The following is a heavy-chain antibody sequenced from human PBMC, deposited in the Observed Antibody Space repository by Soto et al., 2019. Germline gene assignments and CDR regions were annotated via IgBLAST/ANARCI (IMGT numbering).Heavy chain of an antibody. Sequence: QVQLVESGGGVVQPGRSLRLSCAASGFTFSSYGMHWVRQAPDKGLEWVAVIWYDGSNKYYADSVKGRFTISRDNSKNTLYLQMNSLRAEDTAVYYCARDANDYGDYYFDYWGQGTLVTVSS. J-gene: IGHJ4*02. CDR2: IWYDGSNK. CDR3: ARDANDYGDYYFDY. D-gene: IGHD4-17*01. V-gene: IGHV3-33*01. CDR1: GFTFSSYG.